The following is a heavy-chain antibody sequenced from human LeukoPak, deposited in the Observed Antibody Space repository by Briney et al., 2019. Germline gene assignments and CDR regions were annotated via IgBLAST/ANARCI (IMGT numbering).Heavy chain of an antibody. CDR2: INANSGDT. V-gene: IGHV1-2*02. CDR3: ASKWVTYYYNSSAYHYPTDVFDI. J-gene: IGHJ3*02. Sequence: ASVKVSCKASVHTLTGYYMHWVRQAPGQGLEWMGWINANSGDTNYAQKFQGRVTMTRDTSISTAYMELSRLRSDDTAVYYCASKWVTYYYNSSAYHYPTDVFDIWGQGTMVTVSS. CDR1: VHTLTGYY. D-gene: IGHD3-22*01.